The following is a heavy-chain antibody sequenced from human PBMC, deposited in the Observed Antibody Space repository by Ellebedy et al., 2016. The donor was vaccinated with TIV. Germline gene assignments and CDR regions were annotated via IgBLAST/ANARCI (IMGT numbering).Heavy chain of an antibody. CDR1: GGSFSGYY. V-gene: IGHV4-34*01. Sequence: GSLRLXXAVYGGSFSGYYWSWIRQPPGKGLEWIGEINHSGSTNYNPSLKSRVTISVDTSKNQFSLKLSSVTAADTAVYYCARGSYRLYYYGSGSLSTDYGMDVWGQGTTVTVSS. CDR2: INHSGST. J-gene: IGHJ6*02. CDR3: ARGSYRLYYYGSGSLSTDYGMDV. D-gene: IGHD3-10*01.